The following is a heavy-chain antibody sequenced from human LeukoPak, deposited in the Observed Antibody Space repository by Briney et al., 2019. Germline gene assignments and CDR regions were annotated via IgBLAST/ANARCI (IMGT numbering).Heavy chain of an antibody. CDR2: ISYDGSNK. Sequence: GGSLRLSCAASGFTFSSYAMHWVRQAPGKGLEWVAVISYDGSNKYYADSVKGRFTISRDNAKNSLYLQMNSLRAEDTAVYYCAREDRDPVAAAGFYYYYYMDVWGKGTTVTVSS. CDR3: AREDRDPVAAAGFYYYYYMDV. V-gene: IGHV3-30-3*01. J-gene: IGHJ6*03. D-gene: IGHD6-13*01. CDR1: GFTFSSYA.